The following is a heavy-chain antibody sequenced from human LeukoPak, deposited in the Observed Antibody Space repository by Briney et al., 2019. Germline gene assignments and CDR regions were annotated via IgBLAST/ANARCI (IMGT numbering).Heavy chain of an antibody. D-gene: IGHD4-23*01. CDR1: GFTFSSYA. J-gene: IGHJ4*02. CDR2: ISYDGSNK. V-gene: IGHV3-30*04. CDR3: ANLLRWEPY. Sequence: GRSLRLSCAASGFTFSSYAMHWVRQAPGKGLEWVAVISYDGSNKYYADSVKGRFTTSRDNSKNTLYLQMNSLRAEDTAVYYCANLLRWEPYWGQGTLVTVSS.